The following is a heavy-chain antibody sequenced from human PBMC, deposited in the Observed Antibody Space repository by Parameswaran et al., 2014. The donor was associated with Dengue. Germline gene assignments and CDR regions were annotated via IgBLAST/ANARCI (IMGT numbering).Heavy chain of an antibody. V-gene: IGHV1-18*01. D-gene: IGHD2-2*01. CDR2: ISAYNGNT. Sequence: SWVRQAPGQGLEWMGWISAYNGNTNYAQKLQGRVTMTTDTSTSTAYMELSSLRSEDTAVYYCARPDCSSTSCYEDYYYGMDVWGQGTTVTVSS. J-gene: IGHJ6*02. CDR3: ARPDCSSTSCYEDYYYGMDV.